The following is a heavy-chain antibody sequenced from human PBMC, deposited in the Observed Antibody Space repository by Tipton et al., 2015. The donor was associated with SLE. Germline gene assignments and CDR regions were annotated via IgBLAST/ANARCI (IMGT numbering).Heavy chain of an antibody. V-gene: IGHV4-39*07. Sequence: TLSLTCTFSGGSISSSGYYWGWVRQPPGKGLEWIATIYYSGATYYKPSLRSRVTLSVDTSKNQFSLRLRSVTAADTAMYYCGRARVGMGYVFDIWGQGTMVTVSS. J-gene: IGHJ3*02. CDR3: GRARVGMGYVFDI. D-gene: IGHD5-24*01. CDR2: IYYSGAT. CDR1: GGSISSSGYY.